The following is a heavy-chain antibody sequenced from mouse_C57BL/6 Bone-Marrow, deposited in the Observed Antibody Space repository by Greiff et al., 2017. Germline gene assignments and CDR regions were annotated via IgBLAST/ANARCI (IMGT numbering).Heavy chain of an antibody. CDR3: AKGEYGNHAGMDY. D-gene: IGHD2-10*02. V-gene: IGHV2-2*01. CDR2: IWSGGST. CDR1: GFSLTSYG. Sequence: VQLQQSGPGLVQPSQSLSITCTVSGFSLTSYGVHWVRQSPGKGLEWLGVIWSGGSTDYNAAFIYRLSISKDNSKSQVFFKMNSLQADETAIYYCAKGEYGNHAGMDYWGQGTSVTVSS. J-gene: IGHJ4*01.